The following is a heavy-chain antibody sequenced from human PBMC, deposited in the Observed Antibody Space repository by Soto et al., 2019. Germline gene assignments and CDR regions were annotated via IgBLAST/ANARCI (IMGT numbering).Heavy chain of an antibody. Sequence: GGSLRLSCAASGFTFSDYYMSWIRQAPGKGLEWVSYISSSSSYTNYADSVKGRFTISRDNAKNSLYLQMNSLRAEDTAVFYCARVVHDYGSGSYFGPYFDYWGQGTLVTVSS. J-gene: IGHJ4*02. V-gene: IGHV3-11*05. CDR3: ARVVHDYGSGSYFGPYFDY. D-gene: IGHD3-10*01. CDR1: GFTFSDYY. CDR2: ISSSSSYT.